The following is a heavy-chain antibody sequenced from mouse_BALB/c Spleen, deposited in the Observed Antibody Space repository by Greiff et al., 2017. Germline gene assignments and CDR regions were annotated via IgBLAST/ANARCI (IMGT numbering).Heavy chain of an antibody. V-gene: IGHV14-3*02. CDR1: GFNIKDTY. CDR2: IDPANGNT. CDR3: ARRYGNYTFRDFDV. D-gene: IGHD2-10*02. J-gene: IGHJ1*01. Sequence: EVQLQQSGAELVKPGASVKLSCTASGFNIKDTYMHWVKQRPEQGLEWIGRIDPANGNTKYDPKFQGKATITADTSSNTAYLQLSSLTSEDTAVYYCARRYGNYTFRDFDVWGAGTTVTVSS.